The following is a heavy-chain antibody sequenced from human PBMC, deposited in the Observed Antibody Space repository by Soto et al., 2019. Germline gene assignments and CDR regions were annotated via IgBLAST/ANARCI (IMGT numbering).Heavy chain of an antibody. CDR3: ARHCGYSGYDCSYYYGMDV. D-gene: IGHD5-12*01. CDR1: GGSISSGYYY. J-gene: IGHJ6*02. V-gene: IGHV4-30-4*01. CDR2: IYYSGNT. Sequence: SLTCSVSGGSISSGYYYWSWIRQPPGKGLEWIGNIYYSGNTYYSPSFQGHVTISADKSISTAYLQWSSLKASDTAMYYCARHCGYSGYDCSYYYGMDVWGQGTTVTVSS.